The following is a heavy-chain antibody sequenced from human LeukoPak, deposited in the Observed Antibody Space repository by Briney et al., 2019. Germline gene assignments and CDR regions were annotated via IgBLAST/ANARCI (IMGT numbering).Heavy chain of an antibody. D-gene: IGHD3-22*01. J-gene: IGHJ4*02. V-gene: IGHV3-48*03. CDR2: IGISGGPV. CDR3: ARADDSNGEDY. Sequence: GGSLRLSCAASGFTFSSYEMNWVRQAPGKGLEWVSYIGISGGPVYYADSVKGRFTISRDNAKNSLYLQMNSLRAEDSALYYCARADDSNGEDYWGQGTLVSVSS. CDR1: GFTFSSYE.